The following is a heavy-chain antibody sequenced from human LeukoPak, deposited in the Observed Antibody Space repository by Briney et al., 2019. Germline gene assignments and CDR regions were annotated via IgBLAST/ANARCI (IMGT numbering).Heavy chain of an antibody. Sequence: GGSLRLSCSASGFPFSSCAMHWVRQAPGKGLEYVSAISDSGGSTYYADSVKGRFTISRDNSKNTLYLQMSSLRAEDTAVYFCVRGYSFGPYGMDVWGQGTTVTVYS. CDR1: GFPFSSCA. D-gene: IGHD2-15*01. CDR2: ISDSGGST. CDR3: VRGYSFGPYGMDV. V-gene: IGHV3-64D*09. J-gene: IGHJ6*02.